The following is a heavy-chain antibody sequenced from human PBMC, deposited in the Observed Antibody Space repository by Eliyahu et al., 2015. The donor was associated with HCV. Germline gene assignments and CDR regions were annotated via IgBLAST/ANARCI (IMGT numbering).Heavy chain of an antibody. D-gene: IGHD6-19*01. CDR1: GGSIXTYY. CDR2: IHYSGST. CDR3: ASGGGGIAVAGTGGWFDP. V-gene: IGHV4-59*01. J-gene: IGHJ5*02. Sequence: QVQLQESGPGLVKTSETLSLTCTVXGGSIXTYYWXWIRQPPGKGLEWIGYIHYSGSTNYXPSLKSRVTISIDTSKNQFSLNLTSVTAADTAVYYCASGGGGIAVAGTGGWFDPWGQGTLVTVSS.